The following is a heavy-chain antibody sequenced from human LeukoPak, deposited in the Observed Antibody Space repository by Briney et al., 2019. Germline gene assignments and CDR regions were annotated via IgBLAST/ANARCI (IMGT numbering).Heavy chain of an antibody. J-gene: IGHJ3*02. CDR3: ARDRKKRWLQSGSFDI. D-gene: IGHD5-24*01. CDR2: IYDSGST. CDR1: GGSIGSHY. V-gene: IGHV4-59*11. Sequence: SETLSLTCTVSGGSIGSHYWSWIRQPPGKGLEWIGYIYDSGSTNYNPSLKSRVTISVDTSKNHFSLKLSSVTAADTAVYYCARDRKKRWLQSGSFDIWGQGTMVTVSS.